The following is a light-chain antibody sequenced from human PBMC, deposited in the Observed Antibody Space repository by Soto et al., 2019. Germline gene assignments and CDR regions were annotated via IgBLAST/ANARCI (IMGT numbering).Light chain of an antibody. CDR1: SSDVGGYNY. CDR2: DVS. CDR3: SSYTGSSTPVV. J-gene: IGLJ2*01. Sequence: QSVLTQPASVSGSPGQSITISCTGTSSDVGGYNYVSWYQQHPGKAPNLIIFDVSNRPSGVSNRFSGSKSGNTASLTISGLQAEDDADYYCSSYTGSSTPVVFGGGTKLTVL. V-gene: IGLV2-14*01.